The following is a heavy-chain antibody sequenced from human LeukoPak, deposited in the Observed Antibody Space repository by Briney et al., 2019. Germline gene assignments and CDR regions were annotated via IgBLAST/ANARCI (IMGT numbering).Heavy chain of an antibody. CDR1: GGSISSYY. V-gene: IGHV4-59*01. Sequence: SGTLSLTCTVSGGSISSYYWSWIRQPPGKGLEWIGYIYYSGSTNYNPSLKSRVTISVDTSKNQFSLKLSSVTAADTAVYYCATAASGRNYYYGMDVWGQGTTVTVSS. CDR2: IYYSGST. CDR3: ATAASGRNYYYGMDV. D-gene: IGHD2-15*01. J-gene: IGHJ6*02.